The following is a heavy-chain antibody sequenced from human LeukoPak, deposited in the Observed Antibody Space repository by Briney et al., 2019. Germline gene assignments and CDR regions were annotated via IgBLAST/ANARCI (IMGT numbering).Heavy chain of an antibody. CDR2: ISGSGGST. CDR3: AKDHGSGSYRWFDP. Sequence: GGSLRLSCAASGFTFSSYAMSWVRQAPGKGLEWVSAISGSGGSTYYADSVRGRFTISRDNSKNTLYLQMNSLRAEDTAVCYCAKDHGSGSYRWFDPWGQGTLVTVSS. V-gene: IGHV3-23*01. CDR1: GFTFSSYA. D-gene: IGHD3-10*01. J-gene: IGHJ5*02.